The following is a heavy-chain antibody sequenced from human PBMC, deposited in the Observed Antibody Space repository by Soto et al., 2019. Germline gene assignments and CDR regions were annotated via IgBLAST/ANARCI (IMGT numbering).Heavy chain of an antibody. V-gene: IGHV4-4*07. CDR3: VRDVGGSGWFAP. J-gene: IGHJ5*02. Sequence: SETLSLTCTVSGISIDNYYCSWIRQAAGKGLEWIGRIYSSGTTNYNPSLKSRVTMSVDMSKSQFSLNVRSVTAADTAVYYCVRDVGGSGWFAPWGQGTLVTVSS. CDR2: IYSSGTT. CDR1: GISIDNYY.